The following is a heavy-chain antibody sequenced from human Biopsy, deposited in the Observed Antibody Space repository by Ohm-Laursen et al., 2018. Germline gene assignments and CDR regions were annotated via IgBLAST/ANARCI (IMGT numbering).Heavy chain of an antibody. J-gene: IGHJ4*02. CDR3: TTDRGIAVRPIFDT. D-gene: IGHD6-6*01. CDR1: GFTVSDVY. CDR2: IKKKTDGGTT. Sequence: GSLRLSCTASGFTVSDVYMSWARQAPGKGLQWVGRIKKKTDGGTTDYPAPMNGRFIISRDDSRNILYLQMNSLGTEDTAVYYCTTDRGIAVRPIFDTWGQGTLVTVSS. V-gene: IGHV3-15*01.